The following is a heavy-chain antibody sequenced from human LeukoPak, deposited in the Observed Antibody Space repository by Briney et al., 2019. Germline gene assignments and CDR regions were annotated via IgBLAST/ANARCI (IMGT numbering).Heavy chain of an antibody. J-gene: IGHJ4*02. CDR3: AKDLDSSGYLFDY. CDR1: GFTFSSYA. D-gene: IGHD3-22*01. V-gene: IGHV3-23*01. Sequence: GGSLRLSCAASGFTFSSYAMSWVRQAPGKGLEGVSAISGSGGSTYYADSVKGRFTISRDNSKNTLYLQMNSLRAEDTAVYYCAKDLDSSGYLFDYWGQGTLVTVSS. CDR2: ISGSGGST.